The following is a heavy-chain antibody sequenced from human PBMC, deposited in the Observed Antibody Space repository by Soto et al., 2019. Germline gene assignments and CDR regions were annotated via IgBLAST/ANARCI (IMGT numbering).Heavy chain of an antibody. CDR2: IYYSGST. J-gene: IGHJ4*02. CDR3: ASRNYGDLYGGQYFDY. D-gene: IGHD4-17*01. V-gene: IGHV4-59*08. CDR1: GGSISSYY. Sequence: QVQLQESGPGLVKPSETLSLTCTVSGGSISSYYWSWIRQPPGKGLEWSGYIYYSGSTNYNPSLKSRVTISVDTSKNQFSLKLSSVIAADTAVYYCASRNYGDLYGGQYFDYWGQGTLVTVSS.